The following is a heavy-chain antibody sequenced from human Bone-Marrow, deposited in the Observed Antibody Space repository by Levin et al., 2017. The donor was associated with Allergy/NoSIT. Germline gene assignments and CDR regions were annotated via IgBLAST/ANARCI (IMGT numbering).Heavy chain of an antibody. D-gene: IGHD3-9*01. V-gene: IGHV1-2*02. CDR3: ARVPQPYYDILTGYLAGYFDY. J-gene: IGHJ4*02. CDR2: INPNSGGT. Sequence: ASVKVSCKASGYTFTGYYMHWVRQAPGQGLEWMGWINPNSGGTNYAQKFQGRVTMTRDTSISTAYMELSRLRSDDTAVYYCARVPQPYYDILTGYLAGYFDYWGQGTLVTVSS. CDR1: GYTFTGYY.